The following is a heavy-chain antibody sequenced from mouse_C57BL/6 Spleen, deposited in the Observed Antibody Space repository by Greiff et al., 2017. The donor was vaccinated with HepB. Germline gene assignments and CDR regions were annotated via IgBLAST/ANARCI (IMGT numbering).Heavy chain of an antibody. CDR3: ASDSSGYPYAMDY. CDR2: IWTGGGT. CDR1: GFTLTSYA. J-gene: IGHJ4*01. Sequence: QVQLQQSGPGLVAPSQRLSITCTVSGFTLTSYAISWVRQPPGKGLEWLGVIWTGGGTNYNSALKSRLSISKDNSKSQVFLKMNSLQTDDTARYYCASDSSGYPYAMDYWGQGTSVTVSS. V-gene: IGHV2-9-1*01. D-gene: IGHD3-2*02.